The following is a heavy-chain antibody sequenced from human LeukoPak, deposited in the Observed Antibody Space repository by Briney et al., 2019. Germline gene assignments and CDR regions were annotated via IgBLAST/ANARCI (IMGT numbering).Heavy chain of an antibody. CDR3: ARVSSIAAAGREAFDI. D-gene: IGHD6-25*01. Sequence: ASVKVSCKASGYTFTGYFMHWVRQAPGQGLEWMGWINPNSGGTNYAQKFQGRVTMTRDTSISTAYMELSRLRSDDTAVYYCARVSSIAAAGREAFDIWGQGTMVTVSS. CDR1: GYTFTGYF. CDR2: INPNSGGT. J-gene: IGHJ3*02. V-gene: IGHV1-2*02.